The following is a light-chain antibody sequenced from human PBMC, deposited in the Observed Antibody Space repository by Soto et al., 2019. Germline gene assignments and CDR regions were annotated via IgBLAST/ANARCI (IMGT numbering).Light chain of an antibody. CDR3: SSYTNGSTPHVV. CDR1: SSDIGGYNY. J-gene: IGLJ2*01. Sequence: QSVLTQPASVSGSPGQSITISCTGTSSDIGGYNYVSWYQQHPGKAPKLLIYDVSHRPSGVSNRFSGSKSGNTASLTISGLQAEDEADYYCSSYTNGSTPHVVFGGGTKLTVL. V-gene: IGLV2-14*01. CDR2: DVS.